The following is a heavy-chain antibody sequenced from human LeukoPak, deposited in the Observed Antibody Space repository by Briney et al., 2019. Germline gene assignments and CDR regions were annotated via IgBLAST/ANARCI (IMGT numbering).Heavy chain of an antibody. CDR3: ARGLYSSSSRWFDP. V-gene: IGHV3-13*01. CDR2: IGTAGDT. CDR1: GFTFSSYD. Sequence: GGSLRLSCAASGFTFSSYDMHWVRQATGKGLEWVSAIGTAGDTYYPGSVKGRFTISRDNSKNTLYLQMNSLRAEDTAVYYCARGLYSSSSRWFDPWGQGTLVTVSS. D-gene: IGHD6-6*01. J-gene: IGHJ5*02.